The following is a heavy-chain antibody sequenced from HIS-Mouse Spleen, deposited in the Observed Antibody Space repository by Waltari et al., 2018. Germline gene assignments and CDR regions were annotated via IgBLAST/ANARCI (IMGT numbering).Heavy chain of an antibody. J-gene: IGHJ2*01. V-gene: IGHV4-59*01. CDR3: ARASRDLLLPRYFDL. CDR2: YYSGST. Sequence: QVQLQESGPGLVKSSETLSLTCTVSGVSISSYYWSWIRQPPGKGLEWIGYYSGSTNYNPSLKSRVTISVDTSKNQFSLKLSSVTAADTAVYYCARASRDLLLPRYFDLWGRGTLVTVSS. CDR1: GVSISSYY.